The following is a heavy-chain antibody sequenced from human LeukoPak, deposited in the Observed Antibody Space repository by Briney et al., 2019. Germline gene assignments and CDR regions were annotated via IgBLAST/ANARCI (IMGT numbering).Heavy chain of an antibody. CDR3: LAGGGY. CDR1: GFTFSSYA. CDR2: IKPDGSET. J-gene: IGHJ4*02. V-gene: IGHV3-7*01. Sequence: GGSLRLSCAASGFTFSSYAMSWVRQAPGKGLEWVANIKPDGSETYYVDSVKGRFTVTRDNAQSSLHLQMDSLRGEDTAVYYCLAGGGYWGQGTLVTVSS. D-gene: IGHD3-10*01.